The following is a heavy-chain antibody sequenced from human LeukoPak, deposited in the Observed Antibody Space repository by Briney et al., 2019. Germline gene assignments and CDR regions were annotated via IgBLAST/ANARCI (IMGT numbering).Heavy chain of an antibody. D-gene: IGHD3-10*01. Sequence: SETLSLTCTVSGGSISSYYWSWIRQPPGKGLEWIGYIYYSGSTNYNPSLKSRVTISVDTSKNQFSLKLSSVTPADTAVYYCARHWLDSGPPDRFDYWGQGTLVTVSS. CDR2: IYYSGST. CDR1: GGSISSYY. J-gene: IGHJ4*02. V-gene: IGHV4-59*08. CDR3: ARHWLDSGPPDRFDY.